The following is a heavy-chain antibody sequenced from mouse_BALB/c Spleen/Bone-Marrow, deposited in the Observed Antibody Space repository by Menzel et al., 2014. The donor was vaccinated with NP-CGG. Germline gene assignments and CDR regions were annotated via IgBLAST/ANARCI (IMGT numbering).Heavy chain of an antibody. CDR3: AREGYASTAWFAY. CDR2: INTYSGNT. CDR1: GYTFTDYA. Sequence: VQLVESGPELVRPGVSVKISCKGSGYTFTDYAMHWVKQSHAKSLEWIGVINTYSGNTNYNQNFKGKATMTVDKSSSTAFMELARLTYEDSAIYYCAREGYASTAWFAYWGQGTLVTVSA. J-gene: IGHJ3*01. V-gene: IGHV1-67*01. D-gene: IGHD1-1*01.